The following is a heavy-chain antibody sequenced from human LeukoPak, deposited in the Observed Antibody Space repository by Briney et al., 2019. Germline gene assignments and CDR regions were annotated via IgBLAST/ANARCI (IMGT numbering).Heavy chain of an antibody. J-gene: IGHJ6*04. CDR3: AELGITMIGGV. CDR1: GFISSSYS. Sequence: KAGGSLRLSCAASGFISSSYSMNWVRQAPGKGLEWVSSISSSGSTIYYADSVKGRFTISRDNAKNSLYLQMNSLRAEDTAVYYCAELGITMIGGVWGKGTTVTISS. V-gene: IGHV3-21*01. D-gene: IGHD3-10*02. CDR2: ISSSGSTI.